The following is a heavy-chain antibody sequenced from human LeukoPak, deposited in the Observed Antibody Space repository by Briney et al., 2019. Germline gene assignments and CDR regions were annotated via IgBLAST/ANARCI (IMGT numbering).Heavy chain of an antibody. CDR3: AKERGIYSGYDYFDY. V-gene: IGHV3-23*01. J-gene: IGHJ4*02. Sequence: GGSLRLSCAASGFTFSSYAMQWVRQAPGKGLEWVSAIGGSGGSTYYADSVKGRFTISRDNSKNTLYLQMNSLRAEDTALYYCAKERGIYSGYDYFDYWGQGTLVTVSS. D-gene: IGHD5-12*01. CDR2: IGGSGGST. CDR1: GFTFSSYA.